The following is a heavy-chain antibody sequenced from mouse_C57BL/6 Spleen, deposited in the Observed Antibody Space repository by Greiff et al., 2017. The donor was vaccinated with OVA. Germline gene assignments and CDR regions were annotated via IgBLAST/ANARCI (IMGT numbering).Heavy chain of an antibody. J-gene: IGHJ2*01. CDR1: GFTFSSYA. CDR2: ISDGGSYT. CDR3: ARDNHYGSHHYFDY. D-gene: IGHD1-1*01. Sequence: EVKVVESGGGLVKPGGSLKLSCAASGFTFSSYAMSWVRQTPEKRLEWVATISDGGSYTYYPDNVKGRFTISRDNAKNNLYLQMSHLKSQDTAMYYCARDNHYGSHHYFDYWGQGTTLTVSS. V-gene: IGHV5-4*01.